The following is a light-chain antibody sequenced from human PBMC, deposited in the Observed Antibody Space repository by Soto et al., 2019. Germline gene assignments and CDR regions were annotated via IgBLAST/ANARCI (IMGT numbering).Light chain of an antibody. J-gene: IGLJ1*01. V-gene: IGLV2-23*01. CDR1: SSDVGSYNL. CDR3: CSHAGSSTYV. Sequence: QSALTQPASVSGSPGQSITISCTGTSSDVGSYNLVSWYQQHPGKAPKLMIYEGSKRPSGVSNRFSGSKCGNTASLTISGLQAEDEADYYCCSHAGSSTYVFGTGTKLTVL. CDR2: EGS.